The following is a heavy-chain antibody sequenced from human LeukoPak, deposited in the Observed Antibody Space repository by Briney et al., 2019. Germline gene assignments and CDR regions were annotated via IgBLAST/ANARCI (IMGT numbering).Heavy chain of an antibody. CDR2: ISSSGSTI. Sequence: PGGSLRLSCVASGFIFSSYGMSWVRQAPGKGLEWVSYISSSGSTIYYADSVKGRFTISRDNAKNSLYLQMNSLRAEDTAVYYCAELGITMIGGVWGKGTTVTISS. D-gene: IGHD3-10*02. J-gene: IGHJ6*04. CDR1: GFIFSSYG. V-gene: IGHV3-48*04. CDR3: AELGITMIGGV.